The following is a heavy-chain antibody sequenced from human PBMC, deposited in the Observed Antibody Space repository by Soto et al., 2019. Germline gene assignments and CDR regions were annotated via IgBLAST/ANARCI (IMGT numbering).Heavy chain of an antibody. CDR1: GFTFSSYA. CDR2: ISGSGVST. CDR3: AKARERIATRSLDY. Sequence: EVQLLESGGGLVQPGGSLRLSCAASGFTFSSYAMSWVRQAPGKGLEWVSGISGSGVSTYYADSVKGRFTISRDNSKSTLYMQMNSLRAEDTAVYYCAKARERIATRSLDYWGQGTLVTVSS. J-gene: IGHJ4*02. V-gene: IGHV3-23*01. D-gene: IGHD6-6*01.